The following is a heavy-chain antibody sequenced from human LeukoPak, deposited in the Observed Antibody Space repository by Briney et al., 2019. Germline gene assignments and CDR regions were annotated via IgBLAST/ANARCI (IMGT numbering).Heavy chain of an antibody. V-gene: IGHV3-30*02. Sequence: GGSLRLSCAASGFTFSSYEMNWVRQAPGKGLEWVAFIRFDGSNEYYADSVKGRFTISRDNSKNTLSLQMNSLRAEDTAVYYCAKGANLRYFDWLHFDYWGQGTLVTVSS. CDR1: GFTFSSYE. D-gene: IGHD3-9*01. CDR2: IRFDGSNE. J-gene: IGHJ4*02. CDR3: AKGANLRYFDWLHFDY.